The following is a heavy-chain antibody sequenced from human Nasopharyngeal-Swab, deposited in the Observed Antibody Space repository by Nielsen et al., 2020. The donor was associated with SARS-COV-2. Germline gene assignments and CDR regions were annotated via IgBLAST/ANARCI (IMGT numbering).Heavy chain of an antibody. D-gene: IGHD1-26*01. J-gene: IGHJ6*02. CDR3: ARPMRPMGHYYFGMDV. Sequence: KVSCKGSGYSFTTYWIGWVRQMPGKGLEWMGIIYPSDSNTRYSPSFQGQVTISVDKYSSTAYLQWSSPKASDTAIYYCARPMRPMGHYYFGMDVWGQGTTVTVSS. CDR2: IYPSDSNT. CDR1: GYSFTTYW. V-gene: IGHV5-51*01.